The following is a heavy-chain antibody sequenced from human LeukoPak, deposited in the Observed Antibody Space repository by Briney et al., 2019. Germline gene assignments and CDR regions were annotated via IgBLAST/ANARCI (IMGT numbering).Heavy chain of an antibody. CDR1: GVSVSSGSYY. Sequence: SGTLSLTCTVSGVSVSSGSYYWSWIRQPPGKGLEWIGYIYYSGSTNYNPSLKSRVTISVDTSKNQFSLKLSSVTAADTAVYYCASPRSYYDSSGYYISWGQGTLVTVSS. D-gene: IGHD3-22*01. J-gene: IGHJ5*02. V-gene: IGHV4-61*01. CDR3: ASPRSYYDSSGYYIS. CDR2: IYYSGST.